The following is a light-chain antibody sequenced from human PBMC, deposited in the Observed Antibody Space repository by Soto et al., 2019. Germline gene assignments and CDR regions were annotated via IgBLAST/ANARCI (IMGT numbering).Light chain of an antibody. CDR2: DVS. J-gene: IGLJ1*01. V-gene: IGLV2-11*01. Sequence: QSVLTQPRSVSGSPGQSVTISCAGTSSDVGGYNYVSWYQQHPGKAPKLTIYDVSKRPSGVPDRFSGSKSGNTASLTISGLQADDEADYYCCSYAGRYTYVFGTGTKVTVL. CDR3: CSYAGRYTYV. CDR1: SSDVGGYNY.